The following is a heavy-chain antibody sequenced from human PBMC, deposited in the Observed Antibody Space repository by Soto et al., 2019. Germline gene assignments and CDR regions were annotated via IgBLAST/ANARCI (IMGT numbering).Heavy chain of an antibody. CDR1: GYSFTSYW. CDR3: ARQTGYSSSWLTDYYYYYGMDV. CDR2: IDPSDSYT. J-gene: IGHJ6*02. Sequence: PGESLKISCKGSGYSFTSYWISWVRQMPGKGLEWMGRIDPSDSYTNYSPSFQGHVTISADKSISTAYLQWSSLKASDTAMYYCARQTGYSSSWLTDYYYYYGMDVWRQGTTVTVSS. V-gene: IGHV5-10-1*01. D-gene: IGHD6-13*01.